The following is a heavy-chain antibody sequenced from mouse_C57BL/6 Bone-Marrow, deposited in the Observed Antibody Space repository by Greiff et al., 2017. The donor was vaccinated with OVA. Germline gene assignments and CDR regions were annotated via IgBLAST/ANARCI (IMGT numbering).Heavy chain of an antibody. CDR3: ASGHYGSSCYFDV. CDR2: IYPGSGST. D-gene: IGHD1-1*01. J-gene: IGHJ1*03. Sequence: QVQLQQSGAELVKPGASVKMSCKASGYTFTSYWINWVKQRPGQGLEWIGDIYPGSGSTNYNEKFKSKATLTVDTSSSTAYMQLSSLTSEDSAVYYCASGHYGSSCYFDVWGTGTTVTVSS. V-gene: IGHV1-55*01. CDR1: GYTFTSYW.